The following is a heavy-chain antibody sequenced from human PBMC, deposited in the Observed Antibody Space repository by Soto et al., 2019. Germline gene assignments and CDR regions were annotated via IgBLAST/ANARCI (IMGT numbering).Heavy chain of an antibody. D-gene: IGHD7-27*01. CDR2: ISSSSSVI. CDR3: ARDLSWGSNWYYYMDV. J-gene: IGHJ6*03. CDR1: GFILSDCA. Sequence: PGGSLRLSCATSGFILSDCAMNWVRQAPGKGLEWVSYISSSSSVIDYADSVKGRFTVSRDNVRNSLYLQMNSLRAEDTAVYYCARDLSWGSNWYYYMDVWGKGTTVTAP. V-gene: IGHV3-48*01.